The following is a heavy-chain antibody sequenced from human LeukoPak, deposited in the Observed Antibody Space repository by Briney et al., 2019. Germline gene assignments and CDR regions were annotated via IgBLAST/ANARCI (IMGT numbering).Heavy chain of an antibody. J-gene: IGHJ4*02. CDR1: GFTFNTYT. CDR2: ISYDGSNK. V-gene: IGHV3-30*03. D-gene: IGHD6-13*01. Sequence: GGSLRLSCAASGFTFNTYTMNWVRQAPGKGLEWVAVISYDGSNKYYADSVKGRFTISRDNSKNTLYLQMNSLRAEDTAVYYCARGGESFLGIAAAGRFDYWGQGTLVTVSS. CDR3: ARGGESFLGIAAAGRFDY.